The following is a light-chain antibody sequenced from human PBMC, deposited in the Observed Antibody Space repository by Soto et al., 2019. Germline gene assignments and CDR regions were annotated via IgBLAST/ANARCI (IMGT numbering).Light chain of an antibody. Sequence: QSVLTQPASVSGSPGQSITISCSGTSSDIGTYDHVAWFQQFPGKNPKLMIYSVSNRPSGVSYRFSGSKSGNTASLTISGLQAEDEADYYCISYTVSRSYVFGTGTKVTVL. CDR3: ISYTVSRSYV. J-gene: IGLJ1*01. V-gene: IGLV2-14*01. CDR2: SVS. CDR1: SSDIGTYDH.